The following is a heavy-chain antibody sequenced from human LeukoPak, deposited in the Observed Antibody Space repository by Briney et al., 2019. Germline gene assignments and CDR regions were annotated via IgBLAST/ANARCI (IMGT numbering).Heavy chain of an antibody. Sequence: SVKVSCKASGGTFSSYAISWVRQAPGQGLEWMGRIIPIFGTANYAQKFQGRVTITTDESTSTAYMELSSLRPEDTAVYYCARDPSSSWSYNWFDPWGQGTLVTVSS. CDR2: IIPIFGTA. CDR1: GGTFSSYA. D-gene: IGHD6-13*01. V-gene: IGHV1-69*05. CDR3: ARDPSSSWSYNWFDP. J-gene: IGHJ5*02.